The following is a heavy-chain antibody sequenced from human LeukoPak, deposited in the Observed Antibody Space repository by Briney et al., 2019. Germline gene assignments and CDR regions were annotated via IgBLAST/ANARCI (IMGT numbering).Heavy chain of an antibody. CDR1: GFTFSNAW. V-gene: IGHV3-15*01. CDR2: IKSKTDGGTT. J-gene: IGHJ3*02. CDR3: TTVDYGDAFDI. D-gene: IGHD4-17*01. Sequence: GGSLRLSCVASGFTFSNAWMSWVRQAPGKGLEWVGLIKSKTDGGTTDYAAPLKGRFTISRDDLKNMLYLQMNSLKTEDTAVYYCTTVDYGDAFDIWGQGTMVTVSS.